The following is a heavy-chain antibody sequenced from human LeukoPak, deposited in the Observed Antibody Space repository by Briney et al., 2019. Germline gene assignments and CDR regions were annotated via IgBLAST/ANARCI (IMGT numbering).Heavy chain of an antibody. J-gene: IGHJ4*02. CDR1: GGTFSSYA. CDR2: IIPIFGTA. D-gene: IGHD3-22*01. Sequence: GASVKVSCKASGGTFSSYAISWVRQAPRQGLEWMGGIIPIFGTANYAQKFQGRVTITADESTSTAYMELSSLRSEDTAVYYRASTNDYYDSSGHTGFHYWGQGTLVTVSS. V-gene: IGHV1-69*01. CDR3: ASTNDYYDSSGHTGFHY.